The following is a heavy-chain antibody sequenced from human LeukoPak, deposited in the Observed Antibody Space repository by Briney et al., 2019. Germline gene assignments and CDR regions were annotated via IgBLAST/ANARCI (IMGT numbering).Heavy chain of an antibody. CDR2: INPNSGGT. V-gene: IGHV1-2*02. CDR1: GYTFTGYY. CDR3: ARDPNSGSYSYYFDY. Sequence: ASVKVSCKASGYTFTGYYMRWVRQAPGQGLEWMGWINPNSGGTNYAQKFQGRVTMTRDTSISTAYMELSRLRSDDTAVYYCARDPNSGSYSYYFDYWGQGTLVTVSS. D-gene: IGHD1-26*01. J-gene: IGHJ4*02.